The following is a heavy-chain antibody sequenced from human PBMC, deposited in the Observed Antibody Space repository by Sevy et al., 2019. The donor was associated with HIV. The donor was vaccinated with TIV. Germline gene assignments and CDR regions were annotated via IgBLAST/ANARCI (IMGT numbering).Heavy chain of an antibody. J-gene: IGHJ4*02. CDR2: IKSKTDGGTT. CDR1: GFTFSNAW. Sequence: GGSLRLSCAASGFTFSNAWMSWVRQAPGKGLEWVGRIKSKTDGGTTDNAAPVKGRFTISRDDYKYTLYLQMNSLKTGDTAVYYCTTPYGSGSYYNVDYWGQGTLVTVSS. V-gene: IGHV3-15*01. CDR3: TTPYGSGSYYNVDY. D-gene: IGHD3-10*01.